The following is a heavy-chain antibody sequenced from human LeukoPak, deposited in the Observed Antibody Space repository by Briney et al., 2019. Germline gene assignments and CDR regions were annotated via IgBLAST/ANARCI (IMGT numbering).Heavy chain of an antibody. D-gene: IGHD1-26*01. J-gene: IGHJ6*02. CDR1: GGTFNSYA. Sequence: ASVKVSCKPSGGTFNSYAITWVRQAPGQGLEWMGGIIPFFGAPNYAQKFQGRVTLIADESTSTAYMELSSLTSEGTAVYYCAREKWEPPYYYFGLDVWGQGTTVTVSS. CDR2: IIPFFGAP. V-gene: IGHV1-69*13. CDR3: AREKWEPPYYYFGLDV.